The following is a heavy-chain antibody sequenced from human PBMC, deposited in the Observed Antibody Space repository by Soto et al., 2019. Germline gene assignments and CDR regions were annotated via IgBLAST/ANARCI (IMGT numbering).Heavy chain of an antibody. V-gene: IGHV1-69*13. D-gene: IGHD6-13*01. Sequence: ASVKVSWKASGGTFSSYAISWVRQAPGQGLECMGGIIPIFGTANYAQKFQGRVTITADESTSTAYMELSSLRSEDTAVYYCARGRFIAAAPDWFDPWGQGTLVTVSS. CDR1: GGTFSSYA. CDR3: ARGRFIAAAPDWFDP. J-gene: IGHJ5*02. CDR2: IIPIFGTA.